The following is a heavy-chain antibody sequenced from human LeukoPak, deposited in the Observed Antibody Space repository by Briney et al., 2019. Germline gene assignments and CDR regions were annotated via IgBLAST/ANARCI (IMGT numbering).Heavy chain of an antibody. CDR3: AREVPGAGLDY. Sequence: GGSLRLSCVASGFTFNSYTMNWVRQAPGQGLEWVSSISSSSDIYYSDLVKGRFTITRDNAKNSLYLQMNRLIAEDTAVDYCAREVPGAGLDYWGQGALVTASS. CDR1: GFTFNSYT. V-gene: IGHV3-21*01. D-gene: IGHD6-19*01. J-gene: IGHJ4*02. CDR2: ISSSSDI.